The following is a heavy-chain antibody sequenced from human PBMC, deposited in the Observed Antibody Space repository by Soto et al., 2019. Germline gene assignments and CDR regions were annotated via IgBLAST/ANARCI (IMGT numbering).Heavy chain of an antibody. Sequence: QITLKESGPTLVKPTQPLTLTCTFSGFSLSTSGVYVGWIRQPPGKALEWLALIYWDDDKRYSPSLKSRVTITKDTSKNQVVLTRTNMDPVDTAIYYSAHRQDDYYGSGSYYRDYFDYWGQGTLVTVSS. J-gene: IGHJ4*02. CDR3: AHRQDDYYGSGSYYRDYFDY. CDR2: IYWDDDK. V-gene: IGHV2-5*02. D-gene: IGHD3-10*01. CDR1: GFSLSTSGVY.